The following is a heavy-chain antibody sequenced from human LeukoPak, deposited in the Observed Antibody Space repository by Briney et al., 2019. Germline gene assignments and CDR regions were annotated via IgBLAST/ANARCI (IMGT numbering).Heavy chain of an antibody. D-gene: IGHD1-26*01. CDR2: ISNNGDST. CDR1: GFTFSSSG. V-gene: IGHV3-64*01. CDR3: AKEEGSGTYAY. Sequence: PTGGSLRLSCAASGFTFSSSGMHWVRQGPGKGLEYVSGISNNGDSTYYANSVKDRFTISRDNSKNTLYLQMGSLRAEDMAVYYCAKEEGSGTYAYWGQGTLVTVSS. J-gene: IGHJ4*02.